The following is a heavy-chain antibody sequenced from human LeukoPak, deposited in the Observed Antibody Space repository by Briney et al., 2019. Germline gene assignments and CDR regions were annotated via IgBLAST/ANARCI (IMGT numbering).Heavy chain of an antibody. Sequence: ASVKVSCKASGYTFTGYYMHWMRQAPGQGLEWMGWINPNSGGTNYAQKFQGRVTMTRDTSISTAYMELSRLRSDDTAVYYCASGYYGSDPFFDYWGQGTLVTVSS. J-gene: IGHJ4*02. CDR3: ASGYYGSDPFFDY. V-gene: IGHV1-2*02. D-gene: IGHD3-10*01. CDR1: GYTFTGYY. CDR2: INPNSGGT.